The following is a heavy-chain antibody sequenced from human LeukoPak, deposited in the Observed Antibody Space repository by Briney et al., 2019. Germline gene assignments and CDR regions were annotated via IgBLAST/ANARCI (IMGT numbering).Heavy chain of an antibody. CDR2: IYPGDSDT. J-gene: IGHJ5*02. CDR1: GYSFTIYW. D-gene: IGHD3-9*01. V-gene: IGHV5-51*01. Sequence: GESLKISCEGSGYSFTIYWIGWVRQMPGKGLEWMGIIYPGDSDTRYSPSFQGQVTISADKSISTAYVQWSSLKASDTAMYYCARLYDILTSNSFDPWGQGTLVTVSS. CDR3: ARLYDILTSNSFDP.